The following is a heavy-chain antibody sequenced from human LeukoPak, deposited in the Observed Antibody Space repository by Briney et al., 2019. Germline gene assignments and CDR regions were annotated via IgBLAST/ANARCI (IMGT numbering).Heavy chain of an antibody. J-gene: IGHJ3*02. D-gene: IGHD6-19*01. V-gene: IGHV4-59*01. CDR2: IYYRGRT. CDR3: ARGSSGWFPDAFDI. CDR1: CGSISSYY. Sequence: SETLSLTCSVSCGSISSYYWRCLRQPPGKALEYFGYIYYRGRTNYNPSLKRRVTISVDQSKSQVSLKLSSVTAADTAVYYCARGSSGWFPDAFDIWGQGTMVTVSS.